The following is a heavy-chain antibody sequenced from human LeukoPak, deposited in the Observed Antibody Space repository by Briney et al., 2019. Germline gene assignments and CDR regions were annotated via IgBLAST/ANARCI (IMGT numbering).Heavy chain of an antibody. Sequence: SETLSLTCTVSGLSITNCGTCYWGWIRQPAGKGPEWIGRIYSSGSTNYNPSLASRVTISVDASKFSLRLSSVTAADTARYYCAVGSTSYSFVYWGEGILVTVSS. D-gene: IGHD2-2*01. CDR2: IYSSGST. CDR1: GLSITNCGTCY. CDR3: AVGSTSYSFVY. J-gene: IGHJ4*02. V-gene: IGHV4-61*02.